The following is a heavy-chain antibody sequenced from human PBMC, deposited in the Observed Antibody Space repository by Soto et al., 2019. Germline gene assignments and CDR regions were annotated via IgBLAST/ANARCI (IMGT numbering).Heavy chain of an antibody. D-gene: IGHD3-22*01. V-gene: IGHV4-31*03. J-gene: IGHJ4*02. CDR2: IYYSGST. CDR3: ARVAPRFYYDSSGYDY. Sequence: QVQLQESGPGLVKPSQTLSLTCTVSGGSISSGGYYWSWIRQHPGKGLEWIGYIYYSGSTYYNPSLKSRVTISVDTSKNQFYLKLSSVTAADTAVYYCARVAPRFYYDSSGYDYWGQGTLVTVSS. CDR1: GGSISSGGYY.